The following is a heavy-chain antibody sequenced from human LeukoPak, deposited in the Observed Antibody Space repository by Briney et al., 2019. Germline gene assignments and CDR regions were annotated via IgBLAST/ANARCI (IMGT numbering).Heavy chain of an antibody. CDR3: AHSTYGDYDLDY. J-gene: IGHJ4*02. D-gene: IGHD4-17*01. CDR1: GFSLTTGGVG. CDR2: IYWDDDK. V-gene: IGHV2-5*02. Sequence: SGPTLVKPTQTLTLTCTFSGFSLTTGGVGVGWIRQPSGKALEWLALIYWDDDKRYSPSLKSRLTITKDTSKNQVVLTMTNMDPVDTATYYCAHSTYGDYDLDYWGQGTLVTVSS.